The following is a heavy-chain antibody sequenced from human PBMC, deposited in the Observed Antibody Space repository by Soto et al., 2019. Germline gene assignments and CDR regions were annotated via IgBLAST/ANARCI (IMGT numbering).Heavy chain of an antibody. CDR2: ISYDGSNK. V-gene: IGHV3-30-3*01. CDR3: ARVSGYDFWSGYPYGMDV. D-gene: IGHD3-3*01. Sequence: WSLRLSCSASVFTVSSYAMHWFRQAPGKGLEWVAVISYDGSNKYYADSVKGRFTISRDNSKNTLYLQMNSLRAEDTAVYYCARVSGYDFWSGYPYGMDVWGQGTTVTV. CDR1: VFTVSSYA. J-gene: IGHJ6*02.